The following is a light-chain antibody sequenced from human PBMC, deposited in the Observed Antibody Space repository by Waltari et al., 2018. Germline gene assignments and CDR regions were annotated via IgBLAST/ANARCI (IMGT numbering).Light chain of an antibody. Sequence: DIVMTQSPDSLAVSLGERATINCKSSQSVLFNFNNKNYLGWYQQKPGRPPKPLIYWASTRESWVPDRFSGSGSGTDFNLTISSLQAEDVAVYYCQQYYSLPWAFGQGTKVEIK. J-gene: IGKJ1*01. CDR3: QQYYSLPWA. V-gene: IGKV4-1*01. CDR2: WAS. CDR1: QSVLFNFNNKNY.